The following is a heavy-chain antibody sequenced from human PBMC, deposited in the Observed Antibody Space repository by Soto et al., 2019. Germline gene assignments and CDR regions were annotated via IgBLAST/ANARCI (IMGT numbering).Heavy chain of an antibody. CDR1: GFSFSSYD. CDR2: MSYDGSKK. CDR3: AKDLKPGSRWSLGGVEHCMDV. D-gene: IGHD3-16*01. Sequence: QVQLVESGGGVVQPGRSLRLSCVGSGFSFSSYDMNWVRQAPGTGLEWVALMSYDGSKKYYGDSVRGRVTISRDNSKNTLYLQMDHLRPVDTAIYYCAKDLKPGSRWSLGGVEHCMDVWGRGTTVSVSS. J-gene: IGHJ6*03. V-gene: IGHV3-30*18.